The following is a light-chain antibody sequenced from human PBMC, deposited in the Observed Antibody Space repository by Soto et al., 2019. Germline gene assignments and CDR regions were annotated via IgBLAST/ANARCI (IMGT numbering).Light chain of an antibody. J-gene: IGLJ2*01. CDR2: VNT. CDR3: QSYDSSLSSSV. CDR1: SSNIGAGYD. Sequence: QAVVTQPPSVSGAPGQRVTISCTGSSSNIGAGYDVDWYQQLPGTAPKLLIYVNTNRPSGVPDRFSGSKSGTSASLAITGLQAEDEADYYCQSYDSSLSSSVFGGGTKLTVL. V-gene: IGLV1-40*01.